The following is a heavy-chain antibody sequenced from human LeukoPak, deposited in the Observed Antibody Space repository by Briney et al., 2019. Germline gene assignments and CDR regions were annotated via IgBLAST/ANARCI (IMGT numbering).Heavy chain of an antibody. D-gene: IGHD3-22*01. V-gene: IGHV3-33*01. J-gene: IGHJ4*02. Sequence: PGGSLRLSCAASGFTFSSYGMHWVRQAPGKGLEWVAVIWYGGSNKYYADSVKGRFTISRDNSKNTLYLQMNSLRAEDTAVYYCARDMYEYYYDSSGYFLGFDPVKNPEGKTDYWGQGTLVTVSS. CDR1: GFTFSSYG. CDR2: IWYGGSNK. CDR3: ARDMYEYYYDSSGYFLGFDPVKNPEGKTDY.